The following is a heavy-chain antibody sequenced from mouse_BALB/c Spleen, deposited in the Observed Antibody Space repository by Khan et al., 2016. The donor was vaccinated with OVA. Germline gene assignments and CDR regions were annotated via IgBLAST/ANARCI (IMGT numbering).Heavy chain of an antibody. CDR1: GYTFINYW. J-gene: IGHJ2*01. CDR2: INPSTGYT. Sequence: QVRLQQSGAELAKPGASVKMSCKASGYTFINYWILWVKQRPGQGLEWIGYINPSTGYTEYNQNFKDKATLTADKSSSIAYTILSSLTSDASVVYYCARRGLQWDFDYWGQGTTLTVSS. D-gene: IGHD1-3*01. CDR3: ARRGLQWDFDY. V-gene: IGHV1-7*01.